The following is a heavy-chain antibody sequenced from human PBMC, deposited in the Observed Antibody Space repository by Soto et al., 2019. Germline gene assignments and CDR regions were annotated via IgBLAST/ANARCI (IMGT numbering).Heavy chain of an antibody. CDR3: ARDSSGWWGFDY. D-gene: IGHD6-19*01. CDR1: GFSLSTSGVG. CDR2: IYWDDDK. Sequence: SGPTLVNPTQTLTLTCTFSGFSLSTSGVGVGWIRQPPGKALEWLALIYWDDDKRYSPSLKSRLTITKDTSKNQVVLTMTNMDPVDKATYYCARDSSGWWGFDYWGQGFMVTVSS. V-gene: IGHV2-5*02. J-gene: IGHJ4*02.